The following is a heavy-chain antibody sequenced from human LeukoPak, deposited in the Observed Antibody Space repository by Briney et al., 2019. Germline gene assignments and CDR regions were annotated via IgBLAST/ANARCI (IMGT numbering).Heavy chain of an antibody. CDR2: INPNSGGT. J-gene: IGHJ6*02. Sequence: ALVKVSCKASGYXFTGYYIHWVRQAPGQGLEWMGWINPNSGGTNYAQKFQGRVTMTRDTSISTAYMELSRLRSDDTAVYYCARAGVVPAATGMDVWGQGTTVTVSS. D-gene: IGHD2-2*01. CDR3: ARAGVVPAATGMDV. V-gene: IGHV1-2*02. CDR1: GYXFTGYY.